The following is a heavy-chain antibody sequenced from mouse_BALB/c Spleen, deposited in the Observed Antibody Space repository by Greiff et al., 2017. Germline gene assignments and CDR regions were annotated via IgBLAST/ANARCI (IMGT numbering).Heavy chain of an antibody. CDR3: ARVRYAMDY. J-gene: IGHJ4*01. CDR2: ISDGGSYT. D-gene: IGHD2-2*01. Sequence: EVQGVESGGGLVKPGGSLKLSCAASGFTFSDYYMYWVRQTPEKRLEWVATISDGGSYTYYPDSVKGRFTISRDNAKNNLYLQMSSLKSEDTAMYYCARVRYAMDYWGQGTSVTVSS. V-gene: IGHV5-4*02. CDR1: GFTFSDYY.